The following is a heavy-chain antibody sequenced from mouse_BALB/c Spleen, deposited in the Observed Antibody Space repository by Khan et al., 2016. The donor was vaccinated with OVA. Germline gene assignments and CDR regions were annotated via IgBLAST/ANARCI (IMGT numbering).Heavy chain of an antibody. CDR1: GYTFTNYG. CDR3: ARGASYWYFDV. J-gene: IGHJ1*01. Sequence: QIQLVQSGPELKKPGETVKISCKASGYTFTNYGMNWVKQAPGKGLKWMGWINTYTGEPTYTDDFKGRFAFSLDTSASTAYLQISNLQNEDKATYFCARGASYWYFDVWGAGTTVTVSS. V-gene: IGHV9-1*02. CDR2: INTYTGEP.